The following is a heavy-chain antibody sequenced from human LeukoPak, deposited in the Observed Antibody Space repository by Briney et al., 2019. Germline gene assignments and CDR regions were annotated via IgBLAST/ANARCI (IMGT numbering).Heavy chain of an antibody. CDR1: GFTFTNAW. D-gene: IGHD3-10*01. CDR2: IKSKTDGGTS. Sequence: GGSLRLACAASGFTFTNAWMYWVRQAPGKGLEWVGRIKSKTDGGTSDYAAPVTGRFTISRDDSKSTLYLEMNSLKTEGTGVYYCSTLWYGAWGQGTLVTVSS. J-gene: IGHJ5*02. CDR3: STLWYGA. V-gene: IGHV3-15*01.